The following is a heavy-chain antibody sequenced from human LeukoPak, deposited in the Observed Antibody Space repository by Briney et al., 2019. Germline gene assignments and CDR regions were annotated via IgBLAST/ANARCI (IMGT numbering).Heavy chain of an antibody. Sequence: PSETLSLTCTVSGGSISSGGYYWSWIRQHPGKGLEWIGYIYYSGSTNYNPSLKSRVTISVDTSKNQFSLKLSSVTAADTAVYYCARGGPDRNDYGDYKYVDWFDPWGQGTLVTVSS. D-gene: IGHD4-17*01. CDR1: GGSISSGGYY. V-gene: IGHV4-31*03. J-gene: IGHJ5*02. CDR2: IYYSGST. CDR3: ARGGPDRNDYGDYKYVDWFDP.